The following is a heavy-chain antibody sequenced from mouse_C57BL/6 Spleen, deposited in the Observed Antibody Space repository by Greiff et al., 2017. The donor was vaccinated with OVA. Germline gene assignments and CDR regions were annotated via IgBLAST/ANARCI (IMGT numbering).Heavy chain of an antibody. J-gene: IGHJ2*01. V-gene: IGHV1-22*01. CDR1: GYTFTDYN. CDR3: APLLYYFDY. CDR2: IDPNNGGT. D-gene: IGHD1-1*01. Sequence: VKLQQSGPELVKPGASVKMSCKASGYTFTDYNMHWVKQSHGKSLEWIGYIDPNNGGTNYNQKFKGKATLTVNKSSGTAYMELRSLTSEDSAVYFCAPLLYYFDYWGQGTTLTVSS.